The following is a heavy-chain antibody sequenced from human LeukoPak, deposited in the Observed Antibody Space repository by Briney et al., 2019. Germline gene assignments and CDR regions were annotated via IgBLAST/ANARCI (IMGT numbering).Heavy chain of an antibody. CDR3: ARRNQQVYDFWSGYPRYYFDY. CDR2: INHSGST. V-gene: IGHV4-34*01. CDR1: GGSFSGYY. J-gene: IGHJ4*02. D-gene: IGHD3-3*01. Sequence: PSETLSLTCAVYGGSFSGYYWSWIRQPPGKGLEWIGEINHSGSTNYNPSLKSRVTISVDTSKNQFSLKLSSVTAADTAVHYCARRNQQVYDFWSGYPRYYFDYWGQGTLVTVSS.